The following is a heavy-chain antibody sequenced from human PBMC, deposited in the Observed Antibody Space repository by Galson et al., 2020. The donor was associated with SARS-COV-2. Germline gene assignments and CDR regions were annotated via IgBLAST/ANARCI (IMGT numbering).Heavy chain of an antibody. Sequence: GGSLRLSCAASGFTFSSFGMHWVRQAPGKGLEWVTIVWRDGDKKYYADSVKGRFTISKDNSKNTVYLQMNSLRAEDTGVYYCVRNYDSSVGTLDYWGQGTLVTVSS. CDR3: VRNYDSSVGTLDY. V-gene: IGHV3-33*01. CDR2: VWRDGDKK. J-gene: IGHJ4*02. CDR1: GFTFSSFG. D-gene: IGHD3-22*01.